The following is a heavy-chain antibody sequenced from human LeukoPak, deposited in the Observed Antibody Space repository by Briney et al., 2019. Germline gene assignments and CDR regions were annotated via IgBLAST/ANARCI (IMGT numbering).Heavy chain of an antibody. V-gene: IGHV1-46*01. D-gene: IGHD2-15*01. CDR3: ARRYCSGGGCSVLDAFDG. J-gene: IGHJ3*01. CDR2: INTSGGSK. CDR1: ASTFTNYY. Sequence: ASVNVSCNTSASTFTNYYTHWVRRAPGQGLEWMGKINTSGGSKSYPQKFQGRVTMTRDTSTTTVYMQLSTMRSEDTAIYYCARRYCSGGGCSVLDAFDGWGQGTMVTVSS.